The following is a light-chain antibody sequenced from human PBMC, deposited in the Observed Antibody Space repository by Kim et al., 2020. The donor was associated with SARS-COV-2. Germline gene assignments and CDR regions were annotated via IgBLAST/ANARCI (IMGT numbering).Light chain of an antibody. J-gene: IGKJ1*01. V-gene: IGKV1-27*01. CDR2: SAS. CDR1: QDIANS. CDR3: QKYDTPPWT. Sequence: DITMTQSPSSLSASVGDGVTISCRACQDIANSLAWYQQKPGSVPKLLIYSASTLQSGVPPRFRASGSGTDFTLTITSLQTEDGATYYCQKYDTPPWTFGQGTKVDIK.